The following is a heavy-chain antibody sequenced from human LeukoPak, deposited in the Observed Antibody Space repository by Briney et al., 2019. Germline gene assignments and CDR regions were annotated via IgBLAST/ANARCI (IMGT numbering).Heavy chain of an antibody. Sequence: SETLSLTCTVSGGSISSSNYYWGWIRQPPGKGLEWIGNIYYSGSTYYKPSLKTRVTISVDTSKNQFSLKLTSVTAAGTAVYYCARHAPVDGNWPRPLDYWGQGSLVTVSS. CDR2: IYYSGST. J-gene: IGHJ4*02. CDR1: GGSISSSNYY. CDR3: ARHAPVDGNWPRPLDY. V-gene: IGHV4-39*01. D-gene: IGHD6-19*01.